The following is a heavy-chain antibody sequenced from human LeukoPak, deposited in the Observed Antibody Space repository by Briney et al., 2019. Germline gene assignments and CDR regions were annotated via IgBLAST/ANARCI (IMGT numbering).Heavy chain of an antibody. CDR3: ARDHPDSSGWPGDLDY. D-gene: IGHD6-19*01. CDR1: GFTFSRYN. CDR2: ISSSSSTI. V-gene: IGHV3-48*01. J-gene: IGHJ4*02. Sequence: GGSLTLSCAASGFTFSRYNMIWVRHAPGKGLEGVSYISSSSSTIYYADSVKGRFTISRDNAKNSLYLQMNSLRAEDTAVYYCARDHPDSSGWPGDLDYWGQGTLVTVSS.